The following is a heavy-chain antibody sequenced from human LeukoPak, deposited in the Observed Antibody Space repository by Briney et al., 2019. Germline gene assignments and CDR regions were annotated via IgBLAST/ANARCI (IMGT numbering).Heavy chain of an antibody. CDR1: GGSISSYY. CDR2: IYYSGST. J-gene: IGHJ4*02. CDR3: ATVNPDFIGKGGYASTFQWYYFDY. Sequence: SETLSLTCTVSGGSISSYYWSWIRQPPGKGLEWIGYIYYSGSTNYNPSLKSRVTISVDTSKNQFSLKLSSVTAADTAVYYCATVNPDFIGKGGYASTFQWYYFDYWGQGTLVTVSS. V-gene: IGHV4-59*08. D-gene: IGHD2-8*01.